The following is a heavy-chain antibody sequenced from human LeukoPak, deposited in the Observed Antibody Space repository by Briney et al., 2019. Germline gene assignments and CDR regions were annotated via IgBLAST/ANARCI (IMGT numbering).Heavy chain of an antibody. D-gene: IGHD4-17*01. Sequence: GGSLRLSCAASGFTFSSYSMNWVRQAPGKGLEWVSHISSSSSTIYYADSVRGRFTISRDNAKNSLYLQMNSLRDEDTAVYYCAREIWYGDYGEYFQHWGQGTLVTVSS. CDR3: AREIWYGDYGEYFQH. V-gene: IGHV3-48*02. J-gene: IGHJ1*01. CDR1: GFTFSSYS. CDR2: ISSSSSTI.